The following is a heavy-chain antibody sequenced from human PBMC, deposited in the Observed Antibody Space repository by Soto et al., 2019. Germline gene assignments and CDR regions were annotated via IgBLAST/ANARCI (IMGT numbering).Heavy chain of an antibody. CDR1: GFTFSSYA. CDR2: ISGSGGST. Sequence: GESLKISCAASGFTFSSYAMSWVRQAPGKGLEWVSAISGSGGSTYYADSVKGRFTISRDNSKNTLYLQMNSLRAEDTAVYYCAKERMDLGLSDAFDIWGQGTMVTVSS. V-gene: IGHV3-23*01. CDR3: AKERMDLGLSDAFDI. D-gene: IGHD2-2*03. J-gene: IGHJ3*02.